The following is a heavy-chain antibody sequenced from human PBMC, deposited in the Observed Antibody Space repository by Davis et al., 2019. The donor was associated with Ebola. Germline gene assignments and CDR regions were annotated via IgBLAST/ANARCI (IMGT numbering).Heavy chain of an antibody. CDR3: MSLSGGS. Sequence: GESLKISCAASVFTFSNSWMRWVRQAPGEVLVWVSHINRDGTTTNYADSVEGRFTISRDNAKNTLYLQMNSLRAEDTAVYYCMSLSGGSWGQGTLVTVSS. D-gene: IGHD3-16*01. CDR2: INRDGTTT. J-gene: IGHJ5*02. CDR1: VFTFSNSW. V-gene: IGHV3-74*01.